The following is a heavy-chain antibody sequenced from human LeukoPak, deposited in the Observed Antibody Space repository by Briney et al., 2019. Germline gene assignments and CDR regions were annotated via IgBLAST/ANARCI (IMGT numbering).Heavy chain of an antibody. V-gene: IGHV4-4*07. CDR2: IYTSGST. D-gene: IGHD5-18*01. CDR3: AREGRRYGYYYMDV. J-gene: IGHJ6*03. Sequence: SETLSLTCAVYGGSFSGYYWSWIRQPAGKGLEWIGRIYTSGSTNYNPSLKSRVTISVDTSKNQFSLKLSSVTAADTAVYYCAREGRRYGYYYMDVWGKGTTVTISS. CDR1: GGSFSGYY.